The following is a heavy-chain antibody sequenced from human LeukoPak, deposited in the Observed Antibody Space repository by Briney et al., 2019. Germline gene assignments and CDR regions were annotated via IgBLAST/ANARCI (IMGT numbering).Heavy chain of an antibody. CDR3: AKDHSSGWYRNFDY. V-gene: IGHV3-30*18. J-gene: IGHJ4*02. CDR1: GFTFSSYG. D-gene: IGHD6-19*01. CDR2: ISYDGSNK. Sequence: PGGSLRLSCAASGFTFSSYGMHWVRQAPGKGLEWVAVISYDGSNKYYADSVKGRFTISRDNSKNTLYLQMNSLRAEDTAVYYCAKDHSSGWYRNFDYWGQGTLVTVSS.